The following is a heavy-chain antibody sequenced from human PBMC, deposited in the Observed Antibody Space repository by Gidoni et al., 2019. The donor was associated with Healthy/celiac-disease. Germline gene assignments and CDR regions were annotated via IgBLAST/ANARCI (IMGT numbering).Heavy chain of an antibody. CDR3: ARDLFGLGWDAFDI. Sequence: QVQLVQSGAEVKKPGASVKVSCKASGYTFTSYAMHWVRQAPGQRLEWMGWINAGNGNTKYSQKFQGRVTITRDTSASTAYMELSSLRSEDTAVYYCARDLFGLGWDAFDIWGQGTMVTVSS. V-gene: IGHV1-3*01. CDR1: GYTFTSYA. D-gene: IGHD3-10*02. J-gene: IGHJ3*02. CDR2: INAGNGNT.